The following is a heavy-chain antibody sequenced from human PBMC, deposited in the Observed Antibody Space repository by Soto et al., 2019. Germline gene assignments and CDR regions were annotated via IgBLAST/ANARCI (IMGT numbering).Heavy chain of an antibody. Sequence: GGSLRLSCAASGFTFSSYAMSWVRQAPGKGLEWVSAISGSGGSTYYADSVKGRFTISRDNSKNTLYLQMNSLRAEDTAVYYCAREATQYSSGWYYFDYWGQGTLVTVSS. CDR1: GFTFSSYA. V-gene: IGHV3-23*01. J-gene: IGHJ4*02. D-gene: IGHD6-19*01. CDR2: ISGSGGST. CDR3: AREATQYSSGWYYFDY.